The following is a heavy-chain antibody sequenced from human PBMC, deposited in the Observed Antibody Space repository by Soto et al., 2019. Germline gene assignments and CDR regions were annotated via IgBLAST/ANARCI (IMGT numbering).Heavy chain of an antibody. CDR1: GGTVNSYA. D-gene: IGHD6-13*01. V-gene: IGHV1-69*01. CDR2: IIPIFGTP. CDR3: GRAAGHSGLAYFFDS. J-gene: IGHJ4*02. Sequence: QVQLVQSGAEVKKPGSSVKVSCKASGGTVNSYAITWVRQAPGQGLEWMGGIIPIFGTPEYAQKFEDRVTITADEATNTAYMELSSVISEDTAVYYCGRAAGHSGLAYFFDSLGQGTLVTVSS.